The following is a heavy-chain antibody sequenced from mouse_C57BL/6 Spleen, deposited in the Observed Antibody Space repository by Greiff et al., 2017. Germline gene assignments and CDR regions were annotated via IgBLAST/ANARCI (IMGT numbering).Heavy chain of an antibody. CDR1: GFTFSSSA. J-gene: IGHJ1*03. V-gene: IGHV5-9-1*02. CDR3: TRDQRDSNSYCEV. Sequence: EVQLVESGEGLVKPGGSLKLSCAASGFTFSSSALSWVRRTPEKRLAWVAYISSGGDYIYYAHTVKGRFTISGDNARNTLYLQMSSLKSEDTAMYYCTRDQRDSNSYCEVRGTGTTVTVAS. D-gene: IGHD2-5*01. CDR2: ISSGGDYI.